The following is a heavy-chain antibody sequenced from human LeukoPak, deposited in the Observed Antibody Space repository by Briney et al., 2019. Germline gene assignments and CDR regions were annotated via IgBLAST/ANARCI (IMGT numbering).Heavy chain of an antibody. V-gene: IGHV3-23*01. J-gene: IGHJ4*02. D-gene: IGHD1-26*01. CDR3: AKSDRPLLDSGSYLDY. CDR1: GFTFSSYA. Sequence: PGGSLRLSCAASGFTFSSYAMTWVRQAPGKGLEWVSGISGSSGRTYYADSVKGRFTISRDNSKNTLYLQMNSLRAEDTAVYYCAKSDRPLLDSGSYLDYWGQGTLVTVSS. CDR2: ISGSSGRT.